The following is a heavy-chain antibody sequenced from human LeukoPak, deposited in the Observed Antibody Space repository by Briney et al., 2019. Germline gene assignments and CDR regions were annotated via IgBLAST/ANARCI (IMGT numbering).Heavy chain of an antibody. Sequence: PSETLSLTCTVSGGSINNYYWSWIRQPAGKGLEWIGRIYTRGSTNYNPSLKSRVTISVDTSKNQFSLKLSSVTAADTAVYYCARVYLGYYYYMDVWGKGTTVTVSS. CDR1: GGSINNYY. CDR3: ARVYLGYYYYMDV. CDR2: IYTRGST. V-gene: IGHV4-4*07. J-gene: IGHJ6*03. D-gene: IGHD2-2*01.